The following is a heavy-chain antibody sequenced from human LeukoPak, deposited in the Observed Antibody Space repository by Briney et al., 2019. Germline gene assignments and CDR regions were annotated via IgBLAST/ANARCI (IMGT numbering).Heavy chain of an antibody. CDR2: IYHSGNT. V-gene: IGHV4-38-2*02. D-gene: IGHD1-20*01. J-gene: IGHJ4*02. Sequence: SETLSLTCTVSGYSISGGYYWGWIRQPPGKGLEWIGNIYHSGNTYYNPSLKSRVTISVDTSKNQFSLKLSSVTAADTAVYYCARTGNNFKDTFDSWGQGTLVTVSS. CDR1: GYSISGGYY. CDR3: ARTGNNFKDTFDS.